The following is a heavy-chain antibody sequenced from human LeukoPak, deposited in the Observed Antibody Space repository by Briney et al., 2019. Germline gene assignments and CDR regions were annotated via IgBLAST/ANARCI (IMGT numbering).Heavy chain of an antibody. CDR2: ISGSGGST. D-gene: IGHD6-13*01. J-gene: IGHJ4*02. V-gene: IGHV3-23*01. CDR1: GFTFSSYA. CDR3: AKDLQPAAGMFPPRGNFDY. Sequence: GSLRLSCAASGFTFSSYAMSWVRQAPGKGLEWVSAISGSGGSTHYADSVKGRFTISRDNSKNTLYLQMNSLRAEDTAVYYCAKDLQPAAGMFPPRGNFDYWGQGTLVTVSS.